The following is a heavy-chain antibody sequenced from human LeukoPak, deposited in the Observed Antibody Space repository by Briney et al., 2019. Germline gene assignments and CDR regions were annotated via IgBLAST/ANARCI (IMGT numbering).Heavy chain of an antibody. CDR3: ARSVGKQQLVPRDYYYYYMDV. J-gene: IGHJ6*03. CDR1: GGTFSSYA. CDR2: TIPIFGTA. Sequence: GASVKVSCKASGGTFSSYAISWVRQAPGQGLEWMGGTIPIFGTANYAQKFQGRVTMTTDTSTSTAYMELRSLRSDDTAVYYCARSVGKQQLVPRDYYYYYMDVWGKGTTVTVSS. D-gene: IGHD6-13*01. V-gene: IGHV1-69*05.